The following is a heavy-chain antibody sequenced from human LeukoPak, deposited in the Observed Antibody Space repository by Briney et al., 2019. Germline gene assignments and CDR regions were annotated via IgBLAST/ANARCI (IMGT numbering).Heavy chain of an antibody. CDR3: ARDPPGRPYSSSSYG. D-gene: IGHD6-6*01. V-gene: IGHV1-69*06. Sequence: ASVKVSCKASGGTFSSYAISWVRQAPGQGLEWMGGIIPMFGTANYAQKFQGRVTITADKSTSTAYMELSSLRSEDTAVYYCARDPPGRPYSSSSYGWGQGTLVTVSS. CDR2: IIPMFGTA. J-gene: IGHJ4*02. CDR1: GGTFSSYA.